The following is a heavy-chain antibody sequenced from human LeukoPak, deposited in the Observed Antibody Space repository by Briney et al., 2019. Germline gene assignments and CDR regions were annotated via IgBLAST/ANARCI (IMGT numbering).Heavy chain of an antibody. D-gene: IGHD3-10*01. Sequence: PGGSLRLSCAASGFTFSSYEMHWVRQAPGKGLEWVAFIQNDGSYKYYADSVKGRFTISRDNSKNTLYLLMNRLRAEDTALYYCATEWGVGYGLIGDAFDIWGQGTMVTVSS. CDR3: ATEWGVGYGLIGDAFDI. CDR1: GFTFSSYE. CDR2: IQNDGSYK. V-gene: IGHV3-30*02. J-gene: IGHJ3*02.